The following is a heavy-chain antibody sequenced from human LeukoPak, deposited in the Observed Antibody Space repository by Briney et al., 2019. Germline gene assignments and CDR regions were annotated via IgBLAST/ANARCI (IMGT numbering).Heavy chain of an antibody. CDR1: GYTFTTYH. CDR3: ARTTSFTASGYDY. J-gene: IGHJ4*02. CDR2: VNPYSGDR. Sequence: GASVKVSCKTSGYTFTTYHINWVRQATGQGLEWLGWVNPYSGDRGYAQKFQGRLSITSHTSISTAYMELGSLRSDDTAVYFCARTTSFTASGYDYWGQGTLVTVSS. V-gene: IGHV1-8*03. D-gene: IGHD6-25*01.